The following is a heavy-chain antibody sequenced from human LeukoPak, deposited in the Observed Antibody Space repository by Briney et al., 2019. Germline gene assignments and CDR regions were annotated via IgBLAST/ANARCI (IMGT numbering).Heavy chain of an antibody. CDR1: GFTFSSYE. J-gene: IGHJ6*04. CDR2: ISSSGSTI. CDR3: AELGITMIGGV. D-gene: IGHD3-10*02. V-gene: IGHV3-48*03. Sequence: GGSLRLSCAASGFTFSSYEMNWVRQAPGKGLEWVSYISSSGSTIYYADSVKGRFTIPRDNAKNSLYLQMNSLRAEDTAVYYCAELGITMIGGVWGKGTTVTISS.